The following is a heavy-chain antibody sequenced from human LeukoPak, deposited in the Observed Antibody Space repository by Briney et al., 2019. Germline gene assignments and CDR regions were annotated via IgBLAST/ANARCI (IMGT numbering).Heavy chain of an antibody. V-gene: IGHV4-34*01. CDR3: ARGRTKHTIFGPAAGP. CDR2: INHSGST. CDR1: GGSFSGYY. J-gene: IGHJ5*02. Sequence: SETLSLTCAVYGGSFSGYYWSWIRQPPGKGLEWIGEINHSGSTNYNPSLKSRVTISVDTSKNQFSLKLSSVTAADTAVYYCARGRTKHTIFGPAAGPWGQGTLATVSS. D-gene: IGHD3-3*01.